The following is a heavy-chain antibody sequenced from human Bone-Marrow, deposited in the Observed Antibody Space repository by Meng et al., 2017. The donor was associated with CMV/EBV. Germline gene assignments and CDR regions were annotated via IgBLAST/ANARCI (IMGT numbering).Heavy chain of an antibody. CDR1: GGAISSYY. D-gene: IGHD3-22*01. CDR2: IYSSGST. J-gene: IGHJ3*01. CDR3: AREFRYYDSSDYYFDGFDV. Sequence: LRLSCTVSGGAISSYYWSWIRQPPGKGLEWIGSIYSSGSTYYNPSLKSRVTISVDTSKSQFSLKLSSVTAADTAVYYCAREFRYYDSSDYYFDGFDVWGQGTMVTVSS. V-gene: IGHV4-59*12.